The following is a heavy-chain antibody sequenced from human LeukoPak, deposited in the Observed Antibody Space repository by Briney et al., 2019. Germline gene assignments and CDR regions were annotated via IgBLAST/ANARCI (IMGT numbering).Heavy chain of an antibody. Sequence: GASVRVSCTGSGDTFTIYGISWGRQAPGQGGEWMGWISAYNGKTNYAQKLQGRVTITTDTSTSTAYMELRSVRDEETAVYYCAREALDSTSCYDYYGQGPLITVS. CDR1: GDTFTIYG. CDR2: ISAYNGKT. D-gene: IGHD2-2*01. CDR3: AREALDSTSCYDY. V-gene: IGHV1-18*01. J-gene: IGHJ4*02.